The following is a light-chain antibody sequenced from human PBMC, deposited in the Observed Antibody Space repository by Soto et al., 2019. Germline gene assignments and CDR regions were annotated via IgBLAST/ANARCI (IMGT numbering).Light chain of an antibody. CDR2: KAS. J-gene: IGKJ1*01. CDR1: QNIDNW. CDR3: QHYYGYSWT. Sequence: DIQVTQSPSTLSASVGDRVTITCRASQNIDNWLAWFQQKPGKAPKVLIYKASNLESGVPSRFSGSGSGTEFTLTISSLQSDDFATYYCQHYYGYSWTFGQGTKVDIK. V-gene: IGKV1-5*03.